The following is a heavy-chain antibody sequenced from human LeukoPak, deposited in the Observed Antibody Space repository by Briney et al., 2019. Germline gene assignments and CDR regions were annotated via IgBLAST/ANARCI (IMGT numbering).Heavy chain of an antibody. Sequence: GGSLRLSCAASGFTFSSYAMSWVRQAPGKGLEWVANIKQDGSEKYYVDSVKGRFTISRDNAKNSLYLQMHSLRAEDTAVYYCARAIRGYSYGLNYYYYYYMDVWGKGTTVTVSS. CDR3: ARAIRGYSYGLNYYYYYYMDV. V-gene: IGHV3-7*01. D-gene: IGHD5-18*01. CDR1: GFTFSSYA. J-gene: IGHJ6*03. CDR2: IKQDGSEK.